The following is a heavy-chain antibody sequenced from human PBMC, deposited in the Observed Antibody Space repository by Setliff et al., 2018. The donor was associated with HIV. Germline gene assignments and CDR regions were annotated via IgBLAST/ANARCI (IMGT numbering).Heavy chain of an antibody. CDR2: IYYSGST. Sequence: SETLSLTCNASGSPISSHYWTWIRQPPGKGLEWIGYIYYSGSTTYNPSLKSRVAISVDTSKNQFSLKVNSVTAVDTAVYYCARGLNDYTNPSYMDVWGKGTTVTV. CDR3: ARGLNDYTNPSYMDV. CDR1: GSPISSHY. J-gene: IGHJ6*03. V-gene: IGHV4-59*11. D-gene: IGHD4-4*01.